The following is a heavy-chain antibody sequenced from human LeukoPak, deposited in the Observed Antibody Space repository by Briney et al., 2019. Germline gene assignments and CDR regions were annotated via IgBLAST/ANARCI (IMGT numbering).Heavy chain of an antibody. V-gene: IGHV4-59*01. CDR2: IYYSGST. Sequence: SETLSLTCTVSRGSISSYYWSWIRQPPGKGLEWIGYIYYSGSTNYNPSLKSRVTISVDTSKNQFSLRLRSVTAADTAVYYCARVTGYMVEDFFDSWGQGTLVTVSS. CDR3: ARVTGYMVEDFFDS. CDR1: RGSISSYY. D-gene: IGHD6-13*01. J-gene: IGHJ4*02.